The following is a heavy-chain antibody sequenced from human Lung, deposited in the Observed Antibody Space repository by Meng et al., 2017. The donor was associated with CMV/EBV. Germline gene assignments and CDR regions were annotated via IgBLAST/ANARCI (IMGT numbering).Heavy chain of an antibody. CDR3: ARVFGVVVPLEGCMDV. CDR1: GYTFTGYY. V-gene: IGHV1-2*02. Sequence: ASVXVSCKASGYTFTGYYMHWVRQAPGQGLEWMGWINPNSGGTNYAQKFQGRVTMTRDTSISTAYMELSRLRSDDTAVYYCARVFGVVVPLEGCMDVWAQGTXVTVSS. D-gene: IGHD2-2*01. CDR2: INPNSGGT. J-gene: IGHJ6*02.